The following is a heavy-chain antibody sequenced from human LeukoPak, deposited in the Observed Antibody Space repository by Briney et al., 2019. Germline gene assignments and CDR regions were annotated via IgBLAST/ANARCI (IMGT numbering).Heavy chain of an antibody. CDR1: GFTFSSHG. CDR3: AKDQIGSSGWYGAFDI. V-gene: IGHV3-23*01. D-gene: IGHD6-19*01. Sequence: GGSLRLSCAASGFTFSSHGMNWVRQAPGKGLEWVSGISPRGDITYYADSVKGRFTISRDNSKNTLYLQMNSLRAEDTAVYYCAKDQIGSSGWYGAFDIWGQGTMVTVSS. CDR2: ISPRGDIT. J-gene: IGHJ3*02.